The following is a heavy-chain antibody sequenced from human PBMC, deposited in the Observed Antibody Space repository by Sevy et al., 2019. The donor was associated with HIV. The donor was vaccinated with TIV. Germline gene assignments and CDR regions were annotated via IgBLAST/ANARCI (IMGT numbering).Heavy chain of an antibody. J-gene: IGHJ6*02. Sequence: GESLKISCKASGYTFTGYYMHWVRQAPGQGLEWMGRINPNSGGTNYAQKFQGRVTMTRDTSISTAYMELSRLRSDDTAVYYCARDQGYFDWNLYYYYGMDVWGQGTTVTVSS. CDR2: INPNSGGT. CDR3: ARDQGYFDWNLYYYYGMDV. CDR1: GYTFTGYY. V-gene: IGHV1-2*06. D-gene: IGHD3-9*01.